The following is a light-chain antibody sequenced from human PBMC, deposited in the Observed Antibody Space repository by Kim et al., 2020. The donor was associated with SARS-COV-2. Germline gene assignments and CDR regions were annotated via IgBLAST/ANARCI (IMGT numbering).Light chain of an antibody. Sequence: DIVMTQSPDSLAVSLGERATINCKSSQSVLYSSNNKNYLAWYQQKPGQPPKLLIYWASTRESGVPDRFSGSGSGTDFTLTISSLQAEDVAVYFCQQFCSPRWTVGQGTTVDLK. CDR3: QQFCSPRWT. CDR1: QSVLYSSNNKNY. CDR2: WAS. J-gene: IGKJ1*01. V-gene: IGKV4-1*01.